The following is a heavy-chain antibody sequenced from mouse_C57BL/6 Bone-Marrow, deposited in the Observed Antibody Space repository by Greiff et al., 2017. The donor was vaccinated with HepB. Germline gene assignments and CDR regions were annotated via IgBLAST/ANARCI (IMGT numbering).Heavy chain of an antibody. CDR2: IRSKSNNYAT. CDR3: VRHPLYYGSSPWFAY. D-gene: IGHD1-1*01. Sequence: EVQVVESGGGLVQPKGSLKLSCAASGFSFNTYAMNWVRQAPGKGLEWVARIRSKSNNYATYYADSVKDRFTISRDDSESMLYLQMNNLKTEDTAMYYCVRHPLYYGSSPWFAYWGQGTLVTVSA. V-gene: IGHV10-1*01. CDR1: GFSFNTYA. J-gene: IGHJ3*01.